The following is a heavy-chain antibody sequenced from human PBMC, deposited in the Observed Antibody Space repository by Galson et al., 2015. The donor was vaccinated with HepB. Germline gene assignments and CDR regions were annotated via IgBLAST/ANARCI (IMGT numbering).Heavy chain of an antibody. D-gene: IGHD2-15*01. V-gene: IGHV3-7*03. CDR3: ARDGAQDIVVVVAAIDAFDI. Sequence: SLRLSCAASGFTFSSYWMSWVRQAPGKGLEWVANIKQDGSEKYYVDSVKGRFTISRDNAKNSLYLQMNSLRAEDTAVYYCARDGAQDIVVVVAAIDAFDIWGQGTMVTVSS. CDR2: IKQDGSEK. J-gene: IGHJ3*02. CDR1: GFTFSSYW.